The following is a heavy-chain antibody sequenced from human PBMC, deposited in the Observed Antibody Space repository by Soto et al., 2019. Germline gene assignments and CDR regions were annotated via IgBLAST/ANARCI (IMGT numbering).Heavy chain of an antibody. CDR3: AGTSSLQWYYMDV. D-gene: IGHD1-7*01. V-gene: IGHV6-1*01. Sequence: QTLSLTCAISGDSVSSNSAAWNWIRQSPSRGLEWLGRTYYRSRWYNDYAVSVRSRITVNPDTSKNQFSLHLNSVTPEDTAVYFGAGTSSLQWYYMDVWDKGTKVTVSS. J-gene: IGHJ6*03. CDR2: TYYRSRWYN. CDR1: GDSVSSNSAA.